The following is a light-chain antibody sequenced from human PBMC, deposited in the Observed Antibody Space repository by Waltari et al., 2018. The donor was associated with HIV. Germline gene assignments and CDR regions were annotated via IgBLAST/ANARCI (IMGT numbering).Light chain of an antibody. V-gene: IGLV1-47*01. CDR3: AAWDDSLLYV. CDR2: RNN. Sequence: QSVLTPPPSASGTPGQRVTIPCSGSSSNIGSNYVYWYPQLPGTAPKLLIYRNNQRPSGVPDRFSGSKSGTSASLAISGVRSEDEADYYCAAWDDSLLYVFGTGTKVTVL. CDR1: SSNIGSNY. J-gene: IGLJ1*01.